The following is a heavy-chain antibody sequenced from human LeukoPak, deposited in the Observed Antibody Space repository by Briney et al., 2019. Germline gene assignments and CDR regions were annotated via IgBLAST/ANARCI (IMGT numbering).Heavy chain of an antibody. CDR1: GYSFTSYW. CDR3: ARYSSGYYYVVH. V-gene: IGHV5-51*01. CDR2: IYPSDSDT. Sequence: ESLRISCKGSGYSFTSYWIAWVRQMPGKGLEWMGIIYPSDSDTRYSPSFQGQVTISADKSISTAYLQWSSLKASDTAMYYCARYSSGYYYVVHWGQGTLVTVSS. D-gene: IGHD3-22*01. J-gene: IGHJ4*01.